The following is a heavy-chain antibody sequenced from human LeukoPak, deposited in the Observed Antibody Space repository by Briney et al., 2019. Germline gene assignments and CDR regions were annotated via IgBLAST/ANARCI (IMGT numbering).Heavy chain of an antibody. CDR3: AKAPPKEGEDY. Sequence: PGRSLRLSCAASGFTFSSYGMHWVRQAPGKGLEWVAVISYDGSNKYYADSVKGRFTISRDNSKNTLYLQMNSLRAEDTAVYYCAKAPPKEGEDYWGQGTLVTVSS. J-gene: IGHJ4*02. CDR1: GFTFSSYG. V-gene: IGHV3-30*18. CDR2: ISYDGSNK. D-gene: IGHD1-26*01.